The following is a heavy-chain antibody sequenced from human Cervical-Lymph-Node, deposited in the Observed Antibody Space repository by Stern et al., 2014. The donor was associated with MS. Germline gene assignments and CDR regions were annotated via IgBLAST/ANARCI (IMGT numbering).Heavy chain of an antibody. CDR2: ITSSGGST. Sequence: VQLVESGGGLVKPGGSLTLSCAASGFTFSDYNMNWIRQAPGKGLEWVAYITSSGGSTHYADSVKGRFTISRDKARNSLDLQLNSLRAEDTAVYYCARDPQRRDGYNFDYWGQGALVTVSS. J-gene: IGHJ4*02. CDR3: ARDPQRRDGYNFDY. V-gene: IGHV3-11*01. D-gene: IGHD5-24*01. CDR1: GFTFSDYN.